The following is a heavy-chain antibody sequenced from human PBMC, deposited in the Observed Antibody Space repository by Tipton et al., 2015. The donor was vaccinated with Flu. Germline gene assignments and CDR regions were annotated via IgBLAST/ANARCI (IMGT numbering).Heavy chain of an antibody. J-gene: IGHJ4*02. Sequence: QLVQSGAEVKKPGASVKVSCKASGYTFTNYYMHWVRQAPGQGLEWMGIINPSGGSTSYAQKFQGRVTMTRDTSTSTAYMELRGLRSDDTAVYYCAAKAVAGTHFGYWGQGTLVTVSS. CDR2: INPSGGST. V-gene: IGHV1-46*01. CDR1: GYTFTNYY. CDR3: AAKAVAGTHFGY. D-gene: IGHD6-19*01.